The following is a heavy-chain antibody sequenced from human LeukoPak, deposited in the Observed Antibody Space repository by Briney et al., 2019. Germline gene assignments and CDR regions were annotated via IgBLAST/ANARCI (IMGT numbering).Heavy chain of an antibody. V-gene: IGHV3-15*06. J-gene: IGHJ4*02. Sequence: GGSLRLSCVASGFTSSNAWMSWVRQAPGKGLEWVGHIKGKTDGGTTHYAAPVKGRFIISRDDSKNMLYLQMNSLKTEDTAFYYCTTDGGIAVRPLFDYWGQGTLVTVSS. D-gene: IGHD6-19*01. CDR1: GFTSSNAW. CDR2: IKGKTDGGTT. CDR3: TTDGGIAVRPLFDY.